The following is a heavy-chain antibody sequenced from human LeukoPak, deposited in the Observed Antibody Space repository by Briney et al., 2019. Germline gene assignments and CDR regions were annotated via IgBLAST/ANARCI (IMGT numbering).Heavy chain of an antibody. D-gene: IGHD6-13*01. CDR3: ARDNGYSYGPRIAAAGTQFDY. V-gene: IGHV1-46*01. Sequence: ASVKVSCKASGYTFTSYYMHWVRQAPGQGLEWMGIINPSGGSTSYAQKFQGRVTMTGDTSTSTVYMELSSLRSEDTAVYYCARDNGYSYGPRIAAAGTQFDYWGQGTLVTVSS. CDR1: GYTFTSYY. CDR2: INPSGGST. J-gene: IGHJ4*02.